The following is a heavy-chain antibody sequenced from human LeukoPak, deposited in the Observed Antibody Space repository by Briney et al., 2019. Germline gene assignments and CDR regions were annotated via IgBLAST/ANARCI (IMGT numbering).Heavy chain of an antibody. D-gene: IGHD3-10*01. Sequence: PSETLSLTCTVSVGSTSIYFWSCIRHPPGEGLGRSCYTYYMVGTNYNPSIKSRITISVHTSKPQFPLKLTSMTTEARALHYVARVRGFYGSGRYSPNVDDFHIWGQGTMVTVSS. CDR2: TYYMVGT. CDR3: ARVRGFYGSGRYSPNVDDFHI. CDR1: VGSTSIYF. J-gene: IGHJ3*02. V-gene: IGHV4-59*01.